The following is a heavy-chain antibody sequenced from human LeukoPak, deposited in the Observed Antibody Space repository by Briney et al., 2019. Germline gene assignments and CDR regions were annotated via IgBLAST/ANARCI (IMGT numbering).Heavy chain of an antibody. D-gene: IGHD2-15*01. V-gene: IGHV3-30*18. CDR2: ISYDGSNK. J-gene: IGHJ5*02. CDR1: GFTFSSYG. Sequence: PGGSLRLSCAASGFTFSSYGMHWVRQAPGKGLEWVAVISYDGSNKYYADSVKGRFTISRDNSKNTLYLQMNSLRAEDTAVYYCAKDFDVVVVAATPIPHWFDPWGQGTLVTVSS. CDR3: AKDFDVVVVAATPIPHWFDP.